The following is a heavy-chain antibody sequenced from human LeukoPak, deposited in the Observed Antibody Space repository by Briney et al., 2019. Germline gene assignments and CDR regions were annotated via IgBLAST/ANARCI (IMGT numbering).Heavy chain of an antibody. CDR3: ARAAGADADFFDY. CDR2: IYPGDSDT. V-gene: IGHV5-51*01. D-gene: IGHD1-26*01. CDR1: GYSFTTYW. J-gene: IGHJ4*02. Sequence: GESLKISCEGSGYSFTTYWIGWVRQMPGKGLEWMGIIYPGDSDTRYSPSFQGQVTISTDKSITTAYLQWSSLKASDTAMYYCARAAGADADFFDYWGQGTPVIVSS.